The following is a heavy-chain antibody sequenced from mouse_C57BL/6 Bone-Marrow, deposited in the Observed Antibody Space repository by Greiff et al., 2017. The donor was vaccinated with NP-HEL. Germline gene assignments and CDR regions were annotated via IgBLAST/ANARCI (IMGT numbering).Heavy chain of an antibody. CDR1: GYTFTSYN. CDR3: ARGVMVTTGPYFDY. D-gene: IGHD2-2*01. Sequence: QVQLQQSGAELVRPGASVKMSCKASGYTFTSYNMHWVKQTPRQGLEWIGAIYPGNGDTSYNQTFKGKATLTVDKSSSTAYMQLSSLTSEDSAVYFCARGVMVTTGPYFDYWGQGTTLTVSS. CDR2: IYPGNGDT. V-gene: IGHV1-12*01. J-gene: IGHJ2*01.